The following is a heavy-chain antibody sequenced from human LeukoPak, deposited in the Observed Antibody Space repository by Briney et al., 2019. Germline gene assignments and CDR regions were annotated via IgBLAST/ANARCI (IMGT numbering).Heavy chain of an antibody. J-gene: IGHJ4*02. D-gene: IGHD6-19*01. V-gene: IGHV4-59*08. Sequence: SETLSLTCTVSGGSISSYYWSWIRQPPGKGLEWIGYIYYSGSTNYNPSLKSRVTMSVDTSKNQFSLKLSSVTAADTAVYYCARRIAVAGYYFDYWGQGTLVTVSS. CDR2: IYYSGST. CDR1: GGSISSYY. CDR3: ARRIAVAGYYFDY.